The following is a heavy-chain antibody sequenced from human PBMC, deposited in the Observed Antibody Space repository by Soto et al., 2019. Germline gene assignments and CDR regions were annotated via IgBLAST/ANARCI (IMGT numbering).Heavy chain of an antibody. CDR3: AREGIGDSSGYYYFDY. Sequence: ASVKVSCKASGFTFTCYGICWARQSPGQGLEWMGWISAYNGNTNYAQKLQGRVTMTTDTSTSTAYMELRSLRSDDTAVYYCAREGIGDSSGYYYFDYWGQGTLVTVSS. D-gene: IGHD3-22*01. CDR2: ISAYNGNT. V-gene: IGHV1-18*01. CDR1: GFTFTCYG. J-gene: IGHJ4*02.